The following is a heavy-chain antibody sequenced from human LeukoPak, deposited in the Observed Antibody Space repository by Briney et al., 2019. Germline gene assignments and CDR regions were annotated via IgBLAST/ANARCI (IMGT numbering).Heavy chain of an antibody. J-gene: IGHJ6*04. CDR1: GGSFSGYY. V-gene: IGHV4-34*01. CDR3: ARERRAAAGTGMDV. CDR2: INHSGST. Sequence: SETLSLTCAVYGGSFSGYYWSWIRQPPGKGLEWIGEINHSGSTNYNPSLKSRVNISVDTSTTQFSLQLSSVTAADTAVYYCARERRAAAGTGMDVWGKGTTVTVSS. D-gene: IGHD6-13*01.